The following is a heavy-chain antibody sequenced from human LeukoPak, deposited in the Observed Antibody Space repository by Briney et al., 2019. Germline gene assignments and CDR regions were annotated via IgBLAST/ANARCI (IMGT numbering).Heavy chain of an antibody. CDR1: GFTFNNYG. J-gene: IGHJ4*02. CDR2: IRYDGSDT. Sequence: GGSLRLSCAASGFTFNNYGMHWVRQAPGKGLEWLAFIRYDGSDTYYADSVKGRFTVSRDDSKNTLYLQMNSLRGDDTAVYYCAKDGTSYYYIYYWGQGTLVTVSS. CDR3: AKDGTSYYYIYY. V-gene: IGHV3-30*02. D-gene: IGHD2/OR15-2a*01.